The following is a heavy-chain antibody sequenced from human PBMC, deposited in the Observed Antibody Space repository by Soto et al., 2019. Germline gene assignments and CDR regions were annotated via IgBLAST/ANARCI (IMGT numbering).Heavy chain of an antibody. CDR2: IYYSGST. Sequence: PSETLSLTCTVSGGSISRYYWSWIRQPPGKGLEWIGYIYYSGSTNYNPSLKSRVTISVDTSKNQFSLKLSSVTAADTAVYYCARGEYQLLPTYYYYYGMDVWGQGTTVTVSS. CDR3: ARGEYQLLPTYYYYYGMDV. J-gene: IGHJ6*02. D-gene: IGHD2-2*01. V-gene: IGHV4-59*01. CDR1: GGSISRYY.